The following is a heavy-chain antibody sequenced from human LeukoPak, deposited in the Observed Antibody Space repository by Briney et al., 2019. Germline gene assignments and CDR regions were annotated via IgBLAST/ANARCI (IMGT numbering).Heavy chain of an antibody. V-gene: IGHV3-30*02. CDR1: GFTFSSYG. D-gene: IGHD2-2*01. J-gene: IGHJ4*02. Sequence: QPGGSLRLSCAASGFTFSSYGMHWVRQAPGKGLEWVAFIRYDGSNKYYADSVKGRFTISRDNSKNTLYLQMNSLRAEDTAVYYCAKPIVGLPACNYFGYGGQGTLVSVSS. CDR2: IRYDGSNK. CDR3: AKPIVGLPACNYFGY.